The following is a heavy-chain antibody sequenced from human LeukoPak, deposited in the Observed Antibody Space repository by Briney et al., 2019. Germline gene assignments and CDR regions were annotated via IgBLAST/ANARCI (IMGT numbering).Heavy chain of an antibody. V-gene: IGHV3-30*02. Sequence: GGSLRLSCAASGFTFSSYAMHWVRQAPGKGLEWVAFIRYDGSNKYYADSVKGRFTISRDNSKNTLYLQMNSLRAEDTAVYYCAKGRYYGSGYYYYYMDVWGKGTTVTISS. J-gene: IGHJ6*03. CDR2: IRYDGSNK. CDR1: GFTFSSYA. CDR3: AKGRYYGSGYYYYYMDV. D-gene: IGHD3-10*01.